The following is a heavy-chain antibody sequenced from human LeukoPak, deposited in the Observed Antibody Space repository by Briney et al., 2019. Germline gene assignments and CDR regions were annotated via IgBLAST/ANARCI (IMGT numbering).Heavy chain of an antibody. CDR1: GFTFRSYS. CDR2: ISSSSSYI. Sequence: PGGSLRLSCAASGFTFRSYSMNWVRQAPGKGLEWVSSISSSSSYIYYADSVKGRFTISRDNAKNSLYLQMNSLRAEDTAVYYCARDVIAVAGTSWFDPWGQGTLVTVSS. J-gene: IGHJ5*02. D-gene: IGHD6-19*01. V-gene: IGHV3-21*01. CDR3: ARDVIAVAGTSWFDP.